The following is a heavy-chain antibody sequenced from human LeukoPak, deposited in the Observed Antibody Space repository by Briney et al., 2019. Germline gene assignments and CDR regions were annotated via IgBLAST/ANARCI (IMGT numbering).Heavy chain of an antibody. CDR3: ARTQLWFGEAYFDY. CDR2: IYYSGSP. Sequence: SETLSLTCTVSGGSISSSSYYWGWIRQPPGKGLEWIGSIYYSGSPYYNPSLKSRVTISVDTSKNQFSLKLSSVTAADTAVYYCARTQLWFGEAYFDYWGQGTLVTVSS. J-gene: IGHJ4*02. V-gene: IGHV4-39*01. D-gene: IGHD3-10*01. CDR1: GGSISSSSYY.